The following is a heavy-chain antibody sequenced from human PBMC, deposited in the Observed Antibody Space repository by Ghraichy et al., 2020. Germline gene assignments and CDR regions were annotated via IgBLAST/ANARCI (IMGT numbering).Heavy chain of an antibody. J-gene: IGHJ5*02. CDR3: ARDKDVVVPAAIYPTNWFDP. CDR1: GYTFTSYA. V-gene: IGHV7-4-1*02. D-gene: IGHD2-2*02. Sequence: ASVKVSCKASGYTFTSYAMNWVRQAPGQGLEWMGWINTNTGNPTYAQGFTGRFVFSLDTSVSTAYLQISSLKAEDTAVYYCARDKDVVVPAAIYPTNWFDPWRQGTLVTVSS. CDR2: INTNTGNP.